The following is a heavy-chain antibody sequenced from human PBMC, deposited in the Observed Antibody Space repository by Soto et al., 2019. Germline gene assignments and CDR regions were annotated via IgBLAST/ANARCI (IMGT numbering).Heavy chain of an antibody. CDR3: XXXXXCSSSSCSGPLHY. J-gene: IGHJ4*02. Sequence: QVQLQQWGAGLLKPSETLSLTCAVYGGSLNIYHWTWIRQSPGKGLEWIGEINDRGNTKYNPSLXXXXXXXXXXXXXXXXXXXXXXXXXXXXXXXXXXXXXCSSSSCSGPLHYWGQGTLVTVSS. D-gene: IGHD2-2*01. V-gene: IGHV4-34*02. CDR1: GGSLNIYH. CDR2: INDRGNT.